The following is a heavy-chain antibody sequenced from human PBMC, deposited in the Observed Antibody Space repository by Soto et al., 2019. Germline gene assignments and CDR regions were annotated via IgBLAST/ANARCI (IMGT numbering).Heavy chain of an antibody. V-gene: IGHV4-31*03. CDR1: GGSISSGGYY. Sequence: SETLSLTCTVSGGSISSGGYYWSWIRQHPGKGLEWIGYIYYSGSTYYNPSLKSRVTISVDTSKNQFSLKLSSVTAADTAVYYCARLLVVGILTGSIYDWYFDLWGRGTLVTVSS. D-gene: IGHD3-9*01. CDR3: ARLLVVGILTGSIYDWYFDL. J-gene: IGHJ2*01. CDR2: IYYSGST.